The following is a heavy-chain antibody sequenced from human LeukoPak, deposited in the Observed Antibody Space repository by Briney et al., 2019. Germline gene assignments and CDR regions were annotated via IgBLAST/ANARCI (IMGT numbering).Heavy chain of an antibody. D-gene: IGHD4-23*01. CDR1: AFTFSSYW. V-gene: IGHV3-7*01. CDR3: ARDRGYSSFDY. CDR2: IKEDGSEI. Sequence: PGGSLRLSCEASAFTFSSYWMSWVRQAPGKGLEWVANIKEDGSEIIYVDSVKGRFTISRDNAKNSLFLQMNSLRVEDTAVYYCARDRGYSSFDYWGQGTLVTVSS. J-gene: IGHJ4*02.